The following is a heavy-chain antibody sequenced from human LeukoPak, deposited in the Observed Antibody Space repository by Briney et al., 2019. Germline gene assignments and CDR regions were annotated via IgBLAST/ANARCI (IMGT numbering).Heavy chain of an antibody. CDR3: ARSHQIATRPLAEYFQQ. CDR2: INHSGST. Sequence: SETLSLTCAVYGGSFSGYCWSWIRQPPGKGLEWIGEINHSGSTNYNPSLKSRVTISVDTSKNQFSLKLSSVTAADTAVYYCARSHQIATRPLAEYFQQWGQGTLVTVSS. J-gene: IGHJ1*01. D-gene: IGHD6-6*01. CDR1: GGSFSGYC. V-gene: IGHV4-34*01.